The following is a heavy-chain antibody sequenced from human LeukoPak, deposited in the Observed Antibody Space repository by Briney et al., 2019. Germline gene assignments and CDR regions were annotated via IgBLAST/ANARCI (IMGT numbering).Heavy chain of an antibody. CDR2: INHSGST. V-gene: IGHV4-34*01. CDR1: GGSFSGYY. J-gene: IGHJ4*02. D-gene: IGHD6-19*01. CDR3: ARVYPQQWLAPRYFDY. Sequence: SETLSLTCAVYGGSFSGYYWSWIRQPPGKGLEWIGEINHSGSTNYNPSLKSRVTISVDTSKNQFSLKLSSVTAAVTAVYYCARVYPQQWLAPRYFDYWGQGTLVTVSS.